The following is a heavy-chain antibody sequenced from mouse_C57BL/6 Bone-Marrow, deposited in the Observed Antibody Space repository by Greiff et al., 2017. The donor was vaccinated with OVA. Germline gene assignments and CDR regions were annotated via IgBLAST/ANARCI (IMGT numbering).Heavy chain of an antibody. D-gene: IGHD1-1*01. J-gene: IGHJ4*01. V-gene: IGHV1-82*01. CDR2: IYPGDGDT. CDR1: GYAFSSSW. CDR3: ARKLITAVVAHYAMDY. Sequence: QVQLQQSGPELVKPGASVKISCKASGYAFSSSWMNWVKQRPGKGLEWIGRIYPGDGDTNYNGKFKGKATLTADKSSSTAYMQLSSLTSEDSAVYFCARKLITAVVAHYAMDYWGQGTSVTVSS.